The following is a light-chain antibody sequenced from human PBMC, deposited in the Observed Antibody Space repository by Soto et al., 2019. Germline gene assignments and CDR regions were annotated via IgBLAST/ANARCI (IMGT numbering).Light chain of an antibody. CDR2: EVT. J-gene: IGLJ3*02. V-gene: IGLV2-14*01. CDR3: SSYTTSSTLT. CDR1: SSDVGNYNY. Sequence: QSALTQPASVSGSPGQSITISCTGTSSDVGNYNYVSWYQQNPGKAPKLIIYEVTNRPSGVSNRFSGSKSGNSASLSISGLQAEDEADYYCSSYTTSSTLTFGGGTQLTVL.